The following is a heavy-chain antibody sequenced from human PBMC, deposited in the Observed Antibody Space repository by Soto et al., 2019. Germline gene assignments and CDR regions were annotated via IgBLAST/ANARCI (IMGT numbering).Heavy chain of an antibody. D-gene: IGHD5-12*01. CDR1: GGTFNNYP. J-gene: IGHJ6*02. V-gene: IGHV1-69*01. CDR3: ARGRGYSGDDHYYYFDMDV. Sequence: QVQLVQSGAEVKKPGSSVKVSCKASGGTFNNYPITWVRKALGEGLDGRGGSIPIFGTANYAQKFQGRVTISVDESTSTAYMELSSLRSEDTAVYYCARGRGYSGDDHYYYFDMDVWGQGTTVTVSS. CDR2: SIPIFGTA.